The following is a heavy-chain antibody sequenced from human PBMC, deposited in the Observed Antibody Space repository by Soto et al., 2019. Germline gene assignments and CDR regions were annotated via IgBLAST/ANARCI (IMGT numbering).Heavy chain of an antibody. CDR1: GFTFSNAW. Sequence: EVQLVESGGGLVKPGGSLRLSCAASGFTFSNAWMSWVRQAPGKGLEWVGRIKSKTDGGTTDYAAPVKGRFTISSDDSKNTLYLQMNSLKTEGTAVYYCTTDAPRGYDFWSGYYTGIDYWGQGTLVTVSS. V-gene: IGHV3-15*01. CDR2: IKSKTDGGTT. J-gene: IGHJ4*02. D-gene: IGHD3-3*01. CDR3: TTDAPRGYDFWSGYYTGIDY.